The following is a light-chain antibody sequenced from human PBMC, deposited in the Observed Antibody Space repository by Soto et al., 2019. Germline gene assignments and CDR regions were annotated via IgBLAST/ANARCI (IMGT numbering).Light chain of an antibody. CDR3: QQYGSSPFT. V-gene: IGKV3-20*01. Sequence: EIALTQSPGTLSLSPGERATLSCRASQSFSSSYLAWYQQKPGQAPRLLIYGASSRATGIPDRFSGSGSETDFTLTISRLEPEDFAVYYCQQYGSSPFTFGPGTKVDIK. CDR2: GAS. J-gene: IGKJ3*01. CDR1: QSFSSSY.